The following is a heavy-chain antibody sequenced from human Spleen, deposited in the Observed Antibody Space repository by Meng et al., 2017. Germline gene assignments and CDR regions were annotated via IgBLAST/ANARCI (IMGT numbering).Heavy chain of an antibody. V-gene: IGHV1-18*04. CDR2: INIYNGIT. CDR3: AIDYGGNPDYFDY. Sequence: GPVVQFGAEVKKPGASVKVSCKVSDYTLTSDGFSWVRQAPGQGLQWMGWINIYNGITNYGRNFQGRVTLTTDTSTSTGYMELRSLTSDDTAVYYCAIDYGGNPDYFDYWGQGTLVTVSS. CDR1: DYTLTSDG. D-gene: IGHD4-23*01. J-gene: IGHJ4*02.